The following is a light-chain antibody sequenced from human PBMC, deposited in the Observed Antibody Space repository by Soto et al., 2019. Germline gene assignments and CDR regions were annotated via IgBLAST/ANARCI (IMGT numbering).Light chain of an antibody. Sequence: EIVLTQSPGTLSLSAGERATLSCRASQSVTNSYLAWYQQKPGQAPRLLMYGASRRANGIPDRFSGRGSGTDFTLTISRLEPEDFAVYYCQQHGSSPATFGQGTRLEIK. CDR3: QQHGSSPAT. CDR1: QSVTNSY. J-gene: IGKJ5*01. CDR2: GAS. V-gene: IGKV3-20*01.